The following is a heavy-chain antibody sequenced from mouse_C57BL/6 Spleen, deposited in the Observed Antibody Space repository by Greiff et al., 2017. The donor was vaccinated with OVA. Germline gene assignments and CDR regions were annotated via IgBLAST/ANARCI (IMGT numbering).Heavy chain of an antibody. J-gene: IGHJ4*01. CDR2: IDPSDSYT. CDR3: ARGYGSSLCAMDY. CDR1: GYTFTSYW. Sequence: VQLQESGAELVKPGASVKLSCKASGYTFTSYWMQWVKQRPGQGLEWIGEIDPSDSYTNYNQKFKGKATLTVDTSSSTAYMQLSSLTSEDSAVYYCARGYGSSLCAMDYWGQGTSVTVSS. V-gene: IGHV1-50*01. D-gene: IGHD1-1*01.